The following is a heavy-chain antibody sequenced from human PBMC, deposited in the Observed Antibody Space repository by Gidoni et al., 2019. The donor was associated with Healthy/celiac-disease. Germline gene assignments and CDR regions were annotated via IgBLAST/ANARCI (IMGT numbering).Heavy chain of an antibody. CDR3: ERSRFDY. CDR1: GSTFSSYG. CDR2: ISYDGSNK. J-gene: IGHJ4*02. Sequence: QVQLVESGGGVVQPGRSLRLSCAASGSTFSSYGMHWVRQAPGKGLEWVAVISYDGSNKYYADSVKGRFTISRDNSKNTLYLQMNSLRAEDTAVYYCERSRFDYWGQGTLVTVSS. V-gene: IGHV3-30*18.